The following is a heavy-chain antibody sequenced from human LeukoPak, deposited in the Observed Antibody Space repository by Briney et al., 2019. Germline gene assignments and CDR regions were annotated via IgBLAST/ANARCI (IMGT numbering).Heavy chain of an antibody. V-gene: IGHV3-23*01. J-gene: IGHJ4*02. D-gene: IGHD2-2*01. Sequence: GGSLRLSCAASGFTFSSYAMSWVRQAPGKGLEWVSGIIGTGGTYYADSVKGRFTISRDISKNTLYLQMNSLRVEDTAVYYCAHGSMYQLDYWGQGTLVTVSS. CDR3: AHGSMYQLDY. CDR2: IIGTGGT. CDR1: GFTFSSYA.